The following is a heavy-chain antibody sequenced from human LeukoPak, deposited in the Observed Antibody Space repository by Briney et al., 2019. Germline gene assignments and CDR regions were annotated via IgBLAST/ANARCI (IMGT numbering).Heavy chain of an antibody. CDR3: ARHGDSSGYYIFDY. Sequence: SETLSLTCTVSGGSISSSSYYWSWIRQPPGKGLEWTGSIYYSGSTYYNPSLKSRVTISVDTSKNQFSLKLSSVTAADTAVYYCARHGDSSGYYIFDYWGQGTLVSVSS. J-gene: IGHJ4*02. CDR1: GGSISSSSYY. CDR2: IYYSGST. V-gene: IGHV4-39*01. D-gene: IGHD3-22*01.